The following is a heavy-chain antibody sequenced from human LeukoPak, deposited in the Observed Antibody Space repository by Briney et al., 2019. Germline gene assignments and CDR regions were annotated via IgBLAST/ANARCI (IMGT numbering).Heavy chain of an antibody. CDR3: ARGSRSYQPNYYYYYYMDV. D-gene: IGHD1-26*01. J-gene: IGHJ6*03. CDR1: GYTFTGYY. Sequence: GASVKVSCKASGYTFTGYYMHWVRQAPGQGLEWMGWINPNSGGTNYAQKFQGRVTMTRDTSISTAYMELSRLRSDDTAVYYCARGSRSYQPNYYYYYYMDVWGKGTTVTVSS. CDR2: INPNSGGT. V-gene: IGHV1-2*02.